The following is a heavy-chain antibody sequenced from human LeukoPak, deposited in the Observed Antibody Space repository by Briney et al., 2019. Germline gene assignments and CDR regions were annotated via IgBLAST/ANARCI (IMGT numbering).Heavy chain of an antibody. J-gene: IGHJ4*02. CDR1: GFTFSSYW. V-gene: IGHV3-48*04. CDR2: ISSSGSTI. CDR3: ARVTHYGDYDY. Sequence: GGSLRLSCSASGFTFSSYWMHWVRQAPGKGLEWVSYISSSGSTIYYADSVKGRFTISRDNAKNSLYLQMNSLRAEDTAVYYCARVTHYGDYDYWGQGTLVTVSS. D-gene: IGHD4-17*01.